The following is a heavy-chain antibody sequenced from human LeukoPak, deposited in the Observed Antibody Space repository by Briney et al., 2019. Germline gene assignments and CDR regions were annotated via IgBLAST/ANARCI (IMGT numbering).Heavy chain of an antibody. CDR2: IYYSGST. Sequence: PSETLSLTCTVSGGPISSYYWSWIRQPPGKGLEWIGYIYYSGSTNYNPSLKSRVTISVDTSKNQFSLKLSSVTAADTAVYYCARLDCSSTSCPLDYWGQGTLVTVSS. D-gene: IGHD2-2*01. J-gene: IGHJ4*02. V-gene: IGHV4-59*08. CDR3: ARLDCSSTSCPLDY. CDR1: GGPISSYY.